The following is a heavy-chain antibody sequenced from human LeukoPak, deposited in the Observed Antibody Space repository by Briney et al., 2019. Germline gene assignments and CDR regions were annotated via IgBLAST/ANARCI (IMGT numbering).Heavy chain of an antibody. D-gene: IGHD3-10*01. J-gene: IGHJ3*02. CDR2: IKQDGSGK. CDR1: GFTFSSYW. V-gene: IGHV3-7*01. Sequence: GGSLRLSCAASGFTFSSYWMSWVRQAPGKGLEWVANIKQDGSGKYYVDSVKGRFTISRDNAKNSLYLQMNSLRAEDTAVYYCARSLLLWFGDRPDAFDIWGQGTMVTVSS. CDR3: ARSLLLWFGDRPDAFDI.